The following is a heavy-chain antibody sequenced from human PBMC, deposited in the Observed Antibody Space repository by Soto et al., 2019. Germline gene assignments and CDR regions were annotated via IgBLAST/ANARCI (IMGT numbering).Heavy chain of an antibody. D-gene: IGHD3-10*01. J-gene: IGHJ6*02. CDR2: VTGGGHTT. Sequence: LRLSCAASGFTFSRYATSWVRQAPGKGLEWVSTVTGGGHTTYNADSVNGRFTISRGNSKNTLYLQMNNLRAEDTAIYYCASSSGDLDVYGMDIWGPGTTVTVSS. CDR3: ASSSGDLDVYGMDI. V-gene: IGHV3-23*01. CDR1: GFTFSRYA.